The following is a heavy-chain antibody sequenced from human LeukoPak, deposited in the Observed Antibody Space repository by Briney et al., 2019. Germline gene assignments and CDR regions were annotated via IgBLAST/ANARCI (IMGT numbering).Heavy chain of an antibody. CDR1: GFTFSSYG. Sequence: GGSLRLSCAASGFTFSSYGMHWVRQAPGKGLEWVAVISYDGSNKYYADSVKGRFTISRDNSKNTLYLQMNSLRAEDTAVYCCASAFATVTNDFDYWGQETLVTVSS. J-gene: IGHJ4*02. CDR2: ISYDGSNK. D-gene: IGHD4-11*01. CDR3: ASAFATVTNDFDY. V-gene: IGHV3-30*03.